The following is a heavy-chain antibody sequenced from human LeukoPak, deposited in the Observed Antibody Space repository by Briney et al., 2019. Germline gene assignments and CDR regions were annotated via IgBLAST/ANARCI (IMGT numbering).Heavy chain of an antibody. V-gene: IGHV3-30-3*01. J-gene: IGHJ4*02. Sequence: GGSLRLSCAASGFTFSGYPIHWVRQAPGKGLEWVAVISYDGSNKYYADSVKGRFTISRDNSRNTLFLQMNSLRAEDTAVYYCATDRATQYFDYRGQGTLVSVSS. CDR2: ISYDGSNK. CDR3: ATDRATQYFDY. D-gene: IGHD2-15*01. CDR1: GFTFSGYP.